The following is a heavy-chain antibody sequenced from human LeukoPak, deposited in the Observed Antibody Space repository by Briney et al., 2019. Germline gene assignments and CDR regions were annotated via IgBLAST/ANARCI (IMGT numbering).Heavy chain of an antibody. CDR2: ISYDGSNK. V-gene: IGHV3-30*03. D-gene: IGHD3-3*01. CDR1: GFTVSSNY. CDR3: ARGSAWDFWSGWDYYYYYMDV. J-gene: IGHJ6*03. Sequence: HTGGSLRLSCAASGFTVSSNYMSWVRQAPGKGLEWVAVISYDGSNKYYADSVKGRFTISRDNAKNSLYLQMNSLRAEDTAVYYCARGSAWDFWSGWDYYYYYMDVWGKGTTVTVSS.